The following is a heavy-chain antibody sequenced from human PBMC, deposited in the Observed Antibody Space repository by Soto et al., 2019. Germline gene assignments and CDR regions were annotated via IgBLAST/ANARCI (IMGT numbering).Heavy chain of an antibody. Sequence: QVQLVQSGAEVKKPGSSVKVSCKASADTFNSYSLSWLRQAPGQRLEWMGGITPVFGTADYAQSFEDRLTITADDSTSTGYMELSSLRSDDTAVYYCARSLEGTTVTNWFDPWGQGALVTLSS. CDR1: ADTFNSYS. V-gene: IGHV1-69*01. CDR2: ITPVFGTA. J-gene: IGHJ5*02. CDR3: ARSLEGTTVTNWFDP. D-gene: IGHD4-17*01.